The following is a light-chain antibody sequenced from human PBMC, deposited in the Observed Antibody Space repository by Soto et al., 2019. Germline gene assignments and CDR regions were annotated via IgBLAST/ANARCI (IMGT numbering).Light chain of an antibody. J-gene: IGLJ3*02. V-gene: IGLV4-69*01. CDR2: LNSDGSH. Sequence: QPVLTQSPSASASLGASGKLTCTLSSGHSSYAIAWHRQQPEKGPRYLMKLNSDGSHSKGDGIPDRFSGSSSGAERYLTISSLQSEDEADYYCQTWGTGIWVFGGGTKLTVL. CDR3: QTWGTGIWV. CDR1: SGHSSYA.